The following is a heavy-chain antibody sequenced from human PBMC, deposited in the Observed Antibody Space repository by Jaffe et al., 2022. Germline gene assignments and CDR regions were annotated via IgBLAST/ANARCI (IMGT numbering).Heavy chain of an antibody. CDR2: INSDGSST. CDR1: GFIFSSYW. Sequence: EVQLVESGGGLVQPGGSLRLSCAASGFIFSSYWMLWVRQDPGKGLVWVSRINSDGSSTNYADSVKGRFTISRDNAKNTLYLQMSSLRAEDTAVYYCARVRWSSLGGGNHYFDYWGQGTLVTVSS. D-gene: IGHD3-10*01. CDR3: ARVRWSSLGGGNHYFDY. V-gene: IGHV3-74*01. J-gene: IGHJ4*02.